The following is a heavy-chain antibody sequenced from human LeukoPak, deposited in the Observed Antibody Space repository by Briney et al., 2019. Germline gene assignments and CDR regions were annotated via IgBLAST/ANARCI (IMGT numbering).Heavy chain of an antibody. D-gene: IGHD2/OR15-2a*01. CDR3: ASDPLERIYDY. J-gene: IGHJ4*02. CDR2: IYYSGSS. CDR1: GGSINNGGYY. Sequence: PSETLSLTCTVSGGSINNGGYYWSWIRQHPGKGLEWIGYIYYSGSSYYNPSLRSRVTISVDTSKNHFSLKLSSVTAADTAVYYCASDPLERIYDYWGQGTLVTVSS. V-gene: IGHV4-31*03.